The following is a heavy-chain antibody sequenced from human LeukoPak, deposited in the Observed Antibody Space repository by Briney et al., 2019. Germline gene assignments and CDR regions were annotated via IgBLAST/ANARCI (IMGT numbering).Heavy chain of an antibody. CDR2: INHSGST. V-gene: IGHV4-34*01. CDR1: GGSFSGYY. CDR3: ARDIMKSRAVAGSPPPSFPPDY. D-gene: IGHD6-19*01. Sequence: SETLSLTCVVYGGSFSGYYCSWIRQPPGKGLEWIGEINHSGSTNYTPSLKSRVTISVDTSKNQFSLKLSSVTAADTAVYYCARDIMKSRAVAGSPPPSFPPDYWGQGTLVTVSS. J-gene: IGHJ4*02.